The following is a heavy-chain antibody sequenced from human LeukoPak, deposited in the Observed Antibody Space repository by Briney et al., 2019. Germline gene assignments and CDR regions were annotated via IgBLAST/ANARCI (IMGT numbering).Heavy chain of an antibody. Sequence: PGGSLRLSCAASGFTFSSYWMRWVRQAPGKGLVWVSRINTDGSSTSYADSVKGRFTISRDNAKNTLYLQMNSLRAEDTAVYYCASLWGWFGELFYFDYWGQGTLVTVSS. CDR3: ASLWGWFGELFYFDY. J-gene: IGHJ4*02. CDR1: GFTFSSYW. V-gene: IGHV3-74*01. CDR2: INTDGSST. D-gene: IGHD3-10*01.